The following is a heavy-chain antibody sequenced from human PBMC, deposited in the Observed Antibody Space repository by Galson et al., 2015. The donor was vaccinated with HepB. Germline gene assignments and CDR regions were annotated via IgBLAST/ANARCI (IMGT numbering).Heavy chain of an antibody. D-gene: IGHD1/OR15-1a*01. V-gene: IGHV1-18*01. CDR2: ISAYNGNT. CDR3: ARDLFRTNYYYGMDV. J-gene: IGHJ6*02. CDR1: GYTFTSYG. Sequence: SVKVSCKASGYTFTSYGISWVRQAPGQGLEWMGWISAYNGNTNYAQKLQGRVTMTTDTSTSTAYMELRSLRSDDTAVYYCARDLFRTNYYYGMDVWGQGTTVTVSS.